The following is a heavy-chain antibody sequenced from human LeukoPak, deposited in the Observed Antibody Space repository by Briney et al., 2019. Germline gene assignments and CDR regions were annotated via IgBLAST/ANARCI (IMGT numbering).Heavy chain of an antibody. CDR3: ARGKQQLPHDAFDI. CDR1: GGTFSSYA. CDR2: IIPIFGTA. V-gene: IGHV1-69*13. J-gene: IGHJ3*02. D-gene: IGHD6-13*01. Sequence: SVKVSCKASGGTFSSYAISWVRQAPGQGLEWMGGIIPIFGTANYAQKFQGRVTITADESTSTAYMELSSLRSEDTAVYYCARGKQQLPHDAFDIWGQGTMVTVSS.